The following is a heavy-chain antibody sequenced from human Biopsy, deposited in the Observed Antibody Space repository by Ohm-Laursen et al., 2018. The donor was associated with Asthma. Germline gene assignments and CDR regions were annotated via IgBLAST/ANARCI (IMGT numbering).Heavy chain of an antibody. V-gene: IGHV3-30*01. Sequence: SLRLSCTAFGFSFSNFAIHWVRQAPGRGLEWVGVISKDASTQDYADSVKGRFTMARDNSKNTLDLQMNSLREEDTAVYYCVGDGTDDAFDIWGQGTVVSVSS. J-gene: IGHJ3*02. CDR1: GFSFSNFA. CDR2: ISKDASTQ. CDR3: VGDGTDDAFDI. D-gene: IGHD1-1*01.